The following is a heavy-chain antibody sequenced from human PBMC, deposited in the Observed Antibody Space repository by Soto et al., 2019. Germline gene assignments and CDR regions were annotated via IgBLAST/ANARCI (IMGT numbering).Heavy chain of an antibody. CDR2: IFQSGST. V-gene: IGHV4-4*02. CDR3: SRGRGRYSSGWSWFDP. D-gene: IGHD6-19*01. J-gene: IGHJ5*02. Sequence: SETLSLTCGVSGGTIRSPDWWTWVRQPPGKGLEWIGEIFQSGSTNYTPSLESRVTISVDKSKNQFSLTLTSVTAADTAVYFCSRGRGRYSSGWSWFDPWGQGILVTVSS. CDR1: GGTIRSPDW.